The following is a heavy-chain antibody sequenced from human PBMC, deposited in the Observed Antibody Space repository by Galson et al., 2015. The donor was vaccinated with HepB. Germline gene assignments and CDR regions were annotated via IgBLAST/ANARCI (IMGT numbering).Heavy chain of an antibody. CDR2: IYYSGST. CDR3: ARGVRERSDPDYFDY. V-gene: IGHV4-59*01. J-gene: IGHJ4*02. Sequence: SETLSLTCTVSGGSISSYYWSWIRQPPGKGLEWIGYIYYSGSTNYNPSLKSRVTISVDTSKNQFSLKLSSVTAADTAVYYCARGVRERSDPDYFDYWGQGTLVTVSS. CDR1: GGSISSYY.